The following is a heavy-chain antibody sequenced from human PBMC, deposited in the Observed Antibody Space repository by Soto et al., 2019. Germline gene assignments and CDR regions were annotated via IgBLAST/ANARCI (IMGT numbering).Heavy chain of an antibody. CDR2: IYYSGRT. D-gene: IGHD3-22*01. V-gene: IGHV4-31*11. CDR3: ARGYSNGYLGNWFDP. Sequence: QVQLQESGPGLVKPSQTLSLTCAVSGGSISSIGYYWSWIRQSPGKGLEWIGYIYYSGRTSYTPSLKSRVTPSPDTPQNQFSLKLRTVTVADTAVYYCARGYSNGYLGNWFDPWGQGTLVTVSS. CDR1: GGSISSIGYY. J-gene: IGHJ5*02.